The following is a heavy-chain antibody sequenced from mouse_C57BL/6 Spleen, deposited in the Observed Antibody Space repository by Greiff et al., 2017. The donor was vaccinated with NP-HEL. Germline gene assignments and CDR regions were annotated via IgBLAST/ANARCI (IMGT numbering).Heavy chain of an antibody. CDR3: ARVGYYYGMDWYFDV. J-gene: IGHJ1*03. CDR2: ISYDGSN. CDR1: GYSITSGYY. V-gene: IGHV3-6*01. D-gene: IGHD1-1*01. Sequence: EVQLVESGPGLVKPSQSLSLTCSVTGYSITSGYYWNWIRQFPGNKLEWMGYISYDGSNNYNPSLKNRISITRDTSKNQFFLKLNSVTTEDTATYYCARVGYYYGMDWYFDVWGTGTTVTVSS.